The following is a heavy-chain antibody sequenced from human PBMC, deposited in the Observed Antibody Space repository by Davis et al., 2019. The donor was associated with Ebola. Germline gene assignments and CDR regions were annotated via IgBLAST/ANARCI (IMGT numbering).Heavy chain of an antibody. Sequence: PGGSLRLSCAASGFTFNDYVMHWVRQVPGKGLEWVSGISWDSGSKVSADSVKGRFTISRDNAKSSLYLEMKSLRVEDTALYYCAKGRTFDYGHDGIDIWGQGTTVTVSS. V-gene: IGHV3-9*01. CDR1: GFTFNDYV. D-gene: IGHD4-17*01. J-gene: IGHJ3*02. CDR3: AKGRTFDYGHDGIDI. CDR2: ISWDSGSK.